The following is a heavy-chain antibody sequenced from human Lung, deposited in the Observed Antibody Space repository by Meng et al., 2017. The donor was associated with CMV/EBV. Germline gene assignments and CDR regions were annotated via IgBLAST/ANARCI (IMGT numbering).Heavy chain of an antibody. Sequence: ESXKISXAASGFTVRNNYMSWVRQAPGKGLEWVSVIYSDGYTYYADSVKGRFTISRDNSKDTLYLQMNSLRAEDTAVYYCAREGYCSSTTCSSYYYYGMDVWGQRXTVTVSS. CDR3: AREGYCSSTTCSSYYYYGMDV. CDR1: GFTVRNNY. V-gene: IGHV3-53*01. D-gene: IGHD2-2*01. CDR2: IYSDGYT. J-gene: IGHJ6*02.